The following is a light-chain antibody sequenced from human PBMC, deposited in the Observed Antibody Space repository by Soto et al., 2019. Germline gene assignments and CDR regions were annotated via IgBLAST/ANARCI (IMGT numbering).Light chain of an antibody. Sequence: QSVLTQPASVSGSPGQSITISCTGTSSDVGGYNYVSWYQQHPGKAPKLMIYAVTDRPSGVSSRFSGSKSGNTASLTISGLQAEDEADCYCSSYTSSSTLFGTGTKVTVL. V-gene: IGLV2-14*01. CDR3: SSYTSSSTL. CDR1: SSDVGGYNY. CDR2: AVT. J-gene: IGLJ1*01.